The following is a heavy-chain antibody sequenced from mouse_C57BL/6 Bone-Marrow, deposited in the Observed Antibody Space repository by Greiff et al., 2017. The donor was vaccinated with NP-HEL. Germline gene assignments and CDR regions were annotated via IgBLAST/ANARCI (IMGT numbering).Heavy chain of an antibody. CDR1: GFSLTSYG. D-gene: IGHD1-1*01. CDR3: ARDGGSSYYYAMDY. V-gene: IGHV2-6*03. Sequence: QVHVKQSGPGLVAPSQSLSITCTVSGFSLTSYGVHWVRQPPGKGLEWLVVIWSDGSTTYNSALKSRLSISKDNSKSQVFLKMNSLQTDDTAMYYCARDGGSSYYYAMDYWGQGTSVTVSS. CDR2: IWSDGST. J-gene: IGHJ4*01.